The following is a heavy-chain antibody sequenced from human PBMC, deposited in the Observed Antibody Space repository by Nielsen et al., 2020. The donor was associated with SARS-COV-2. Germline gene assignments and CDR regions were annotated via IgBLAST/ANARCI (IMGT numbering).Heavy chain of an antibody. J-gene: IGHJ4*02. CDR3: ATTFAIFGEVRMDV. Sequence: ASVKVSCKVSGYTLTELSMYWVRQAPGNGFEWMGGFDPEDGETIYAQKFQGRVTMTEDTSTDTAYMELSSLRSEDTAVYYCATTFAIFGEVRMDVWGQGTLVTVSS. V-gene: IGHV1-24*01. CDR2: FDPEDGET. CDR1: GYTLTELS. D-gene: IGHD3-3*01.